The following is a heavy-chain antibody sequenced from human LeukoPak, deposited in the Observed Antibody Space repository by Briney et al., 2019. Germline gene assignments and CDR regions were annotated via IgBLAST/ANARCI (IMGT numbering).Heavy chain of an antibody. D-gene: IGHD6-6*01. Sequence: GGSLRLSCAASGFTFSSYAMSWVRQAPGKGLEWVSAISGSGGSTYYADSVKGRFTISRDNSKNTLYLQTNSLRAEDTAVYYCAKDLVSAYSSSSYWGQGTLVTVSS. J-gene: IGHJ4*02. CDR3: AKDLVSAYSSSSY. V-gene: IGHV3-23*01. CDR1: GFTFSSYA. CDR2: ISGSGGST.